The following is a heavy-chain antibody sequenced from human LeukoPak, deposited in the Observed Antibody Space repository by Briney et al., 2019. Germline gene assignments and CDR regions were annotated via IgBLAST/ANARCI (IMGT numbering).Heavy chain of an antibody. D-gene: IGHD3-10*01. Sequence: ASVKVSCKASGYTFTGDYMHWVRQAPGQGLEWMGWINPNSGGTNYAQKFQGRVTMTRDTSISTAYMELSRLRSDDTAVYYCARVNAARFGDFDYWGQGTLVTVSS. CDR1: GYTFTGDY. V-gene: IGHV1-2*02. J-gene: IGHJ4*02. CDR2: INPNSGGT. CDR3: ARVNAARFGDFDY.